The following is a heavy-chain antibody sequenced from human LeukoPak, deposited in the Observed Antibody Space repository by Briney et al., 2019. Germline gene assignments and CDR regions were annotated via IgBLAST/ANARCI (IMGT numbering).Heavy chain of an antibody. J-gene: IGHJ4*02. Sequence: SETLSLTCTVSGASFNSDDQYWNWIRQSPGKGLEWIGSIHPSGMLYNNPSLESRVTMSRDASKNQFSLNLNSETAADTAVYFCSRGLDSRKLGYWGQGILVTVSS. CDR3: SRGLDSRKLGY. V-gene: IGHV4-31*03. D-gene: IGHD3-22*01. CDR2: IHPSGML. CDR1: GASFNSDDQY.